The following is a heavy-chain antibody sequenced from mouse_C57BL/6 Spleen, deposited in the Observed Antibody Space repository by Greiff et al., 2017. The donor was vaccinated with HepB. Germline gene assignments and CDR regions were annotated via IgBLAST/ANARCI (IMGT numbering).Heavy chain of an antibody. CDR1: GFNIKDDY. Sequence: EVQLQQSGAELVRPGASVKLSCTASGFNIKDDYMHWVKQRPEQGLEWIGWIDPENGDTEYASKFQGKATITADTSSNTAYLQLSSLTSEDTAVYYCTTNSDYDYAMDYWGQGTSVTVSS. V-gene: IGHV14-4*01. CDR2: IDPENGDT. CDR3: TTNSDYDYAMDY. J-gene: IGHJ4*01. D-gene: IGHD2-4*01.